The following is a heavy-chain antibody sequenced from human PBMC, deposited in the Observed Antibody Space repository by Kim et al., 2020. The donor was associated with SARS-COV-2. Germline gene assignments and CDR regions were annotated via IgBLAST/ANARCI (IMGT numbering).Heavy chain of an antibody. Sequence: SETLSLTCAVYGGSFSGYYWSWIRQPPGKGLEWIGEINHSGSTNYNPSLKSRVTISVDTSKNQFSLKLSSVTAADTAVYYCARVRSSSSGYYYYMDVWGKGTTVTVSS. CDR2: INHSGST. V-gene: IGHV4-34*01. J-gene: IGHJ6*03. CDR1: GGSFSGYY. CDR3: ARVRSSSSGYYYYMDV. D-gene: IGHD6-6*01.